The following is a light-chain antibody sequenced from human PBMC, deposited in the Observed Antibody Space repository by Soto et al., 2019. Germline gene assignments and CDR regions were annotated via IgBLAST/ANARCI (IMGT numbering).Light chain of an antibody. CDR2: DAS. J-gene: IGKJ1*01. CDR1: QSVSSY. V-gene: IGKV3-11*01. CDR3: QQRSNWTKT. Sequence: EIVLTQSPATLSLSPGERATLSCRASQSVSSYLAWYQKKPGQAPRLLIYDASNRATGIPARFSGSGSGTDFTFTIISLEPEDFAVYYCQQRSNWTKTFGQGTKVDIK.